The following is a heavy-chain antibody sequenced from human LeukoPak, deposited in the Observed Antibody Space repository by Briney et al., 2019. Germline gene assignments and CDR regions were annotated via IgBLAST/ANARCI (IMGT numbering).Heavy chain of an antibody. CDR3: ARGRRDIVVVPVARFDY. D-gene: IGHD2-2*01. J-gene: IGHJ4*02. CDR1: GGSFSGYY. V-gene: IGHV4-34*01. Sequence: SETLSLTCAVYGGSFSGYYWSWIRQPPGKGLEWIGEINHSGSTNYNPSLKSRVTISVDTSKNQFSLKLSSVTAADTAVYYCARGRRDIVVVPVARFDYWGQGTLVTVSS. CDR2: INHSGST.